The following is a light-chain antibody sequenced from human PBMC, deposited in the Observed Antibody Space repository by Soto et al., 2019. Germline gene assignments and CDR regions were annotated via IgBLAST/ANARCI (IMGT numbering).Light chain of an antibody. J-gene: IGLJ1*01. CDR2: EVS. CDR1: SSDVGGYNY. CDR3: SSYAGTKTPYV. V-gene: IGLV2-8*01. Sequence: QSALTQPPSASGSPGQSVTISCTGTSSDVGGYNYVSWYQQYPGKAPKVMIYEVSKRPSGVPDRFSGSKSGNTASLTVSGLQAEDEADYYCSSYAGTKTPYVFVTGTKLTVL.